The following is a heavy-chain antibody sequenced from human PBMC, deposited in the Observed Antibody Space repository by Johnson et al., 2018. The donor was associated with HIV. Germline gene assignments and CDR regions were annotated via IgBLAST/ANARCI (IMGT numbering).Heavy chain of an antibody. CDR1: GFTVSSNY. CDR2: IYSGGST. CDR3: ARAYSYGAFDI. D-gene: IGHD5-18*01. V-gene: IGHV3-66*01. Sequence: VQLVESRGVLVQPGGSVRLSCAASGFTVSSNYMSWVRQAPGKGLEWVSVIYSGGSTYYADSVKGRFTISRDNSKNTLYLQMNSLRAEDTAVYYCARAYSYGAFDIWGQGTMVTVSS. J-gene: IGHJ3*02.